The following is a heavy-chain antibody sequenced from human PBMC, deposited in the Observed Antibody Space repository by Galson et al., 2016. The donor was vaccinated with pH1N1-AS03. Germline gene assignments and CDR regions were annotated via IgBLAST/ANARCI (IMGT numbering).Heavy chain of an antibody. D-gene: IGHD3-10*01. CDR2: ISWNSGSI. CDR1: GFTFDDYA. CDR3: VRGNGAGSYSDF. Sequence: SLRLSCAASGFTFDDYAMQWVRQAPGKGLEWVSGISWNSGSIGYADSVKDRFTISRDNARNSLYLQMKSLRPEDTAVYYCVRGNGAGSYSDFWGQGTLVTGSS. V-gene: IGHV3-9*01. J-gene: IGHJ4*02.